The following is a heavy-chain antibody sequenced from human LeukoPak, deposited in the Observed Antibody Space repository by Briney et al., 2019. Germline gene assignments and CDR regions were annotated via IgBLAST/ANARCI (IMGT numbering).Heavy chain of an antibody. CDR3: ARVDLRAAYFDY. J-gene: IGHJ4*02. CDR2: IYTSGST. V-gene: IGHV4-4*07. Sequence: SETLSLTCTVSGGSISSYYWSWIRQPAGKGLEWIGRIYTSGSTGYNPSLKSRVTMSVDTSKNQFSLKLSSVTAADAAVYYCARVDLRAAYFDYWGQGTLVTVSS. CDR1: GGSISSYY. D-gene: IGHD2-15*01.